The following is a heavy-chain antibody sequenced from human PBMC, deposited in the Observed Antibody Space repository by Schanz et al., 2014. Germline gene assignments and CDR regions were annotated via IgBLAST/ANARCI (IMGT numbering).Heavy chain of an antibody. CDR1: GFTVNNYA. CDR2: IKSKVDGGTT. D-gene: IGHD4-17*01. Sequence: EVQLLESGGGLVQPGGSLRLSCTVSGFTVNNYAMNWVRQAPGKGLEWVGRIKSKVDGGTTDNAAPVQGRFTISRDDSKNTLHLQMNSLKTEDTAVYYCSTDLTAVDYDAIGLWGQGTLVTVSS. CDR3: STDLTAVDYDAIGL. V-gene: IGHV3-15*01. J-gene: IGHJ4*02.